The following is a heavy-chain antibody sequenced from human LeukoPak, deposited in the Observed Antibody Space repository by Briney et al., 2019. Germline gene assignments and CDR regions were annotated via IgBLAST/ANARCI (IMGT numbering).Heavy chain of an antibody. Sequence: ASVKVSCKASGYTFTSYGISWVRQAPGQGLEWMGWISAYNGNTNYAQKLQGRGTMTTDTSTSTAYMELRSLRSDDTAVYYCARDMSPEPFYYYCYYGMDVWGQGTTVTVSS. D-gene: IGHD2/OR15-2a*01. V-gene: IGHV1-18*01. CDR1: GYTFTSYG. CDR2: ISAYNGNT. J-gene: IGHJ6*02. CDR3: ARDMSPEPFYYYCYYGMDV.